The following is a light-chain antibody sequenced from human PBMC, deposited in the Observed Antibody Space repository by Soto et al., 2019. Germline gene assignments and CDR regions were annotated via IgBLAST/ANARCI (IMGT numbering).Light chain of an antibody. CDR1: LSVSSY. CDR2: DAS. Sequence: EIVLTQSPATLSLSPGERATLSCRASLSVSSYLAWYQQKPGQAPRLLIYDASNRATGIPARFSGSGSGTDFTLTISSLEPEDFAVYHCQQYNNWPPVYTFGQGTKLEIK. J-gene: IGKJ2*01. CDR3: QQYNNWPPVYT. V-gene: IGKV3-11*01.